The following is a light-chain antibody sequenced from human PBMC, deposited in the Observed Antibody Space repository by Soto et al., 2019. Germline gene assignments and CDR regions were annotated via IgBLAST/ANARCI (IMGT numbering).Light chain of an antibody. CDR3: QKYNKWPRT. CDR2: GAS. J-gene: IGKJ2*01. Sequence: EIVMTQSPATLSVSPGERATLSCRASQSISSDVAWYQQKPGQAPRLLIYGASTTATGIPARFSGSGSGTEFTLTISSLQSEDFAVYNCQKYNKWPRTFGQGTKVEIK. CDR1: QSISSD. V-gene: IGKV3-15*01.